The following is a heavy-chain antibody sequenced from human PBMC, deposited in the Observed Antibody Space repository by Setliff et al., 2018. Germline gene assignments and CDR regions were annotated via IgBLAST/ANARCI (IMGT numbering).Heavy chain of an antibody. CDR2: ISSSSSYI. D-gene: IGHD3-16*01. Sequence: GGSLRLSCAASGFTFSDYAMSWIRQAPGKGLEWVSYISSSSSYIYYADSVKGRFTISRDNAKNSLYLQMNSLRAEDTAVYYCARKGVMGDYMDVWGQGTTVTVSS. CDR1: GFTFSDYA. V-gene: IGHV3-11*06. CDR3: ARKGVMGDYMDV. J-gene: IGHJ6*02.